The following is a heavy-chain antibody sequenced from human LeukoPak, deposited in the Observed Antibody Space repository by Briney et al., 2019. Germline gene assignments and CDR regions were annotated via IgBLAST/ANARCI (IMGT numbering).Heavy chain of an antibody. CDR3: AREDPQTTVPEGMDV. CDR2: IYYTGTT. Sequence: PSETLSLTCSVSGGSVSTYYWSWIRQLPGKGLEWVGYIYYTGTTNYNPSLRSRVTISVDTSRNQFSLRLSSVTAAATAVYYCAREDPQTTVPEGMDVWGHGTTVIVSS. D-gene: IGHD4-17*01. CDR1: GGSVSTYY. J-gene: IGHJ6*02. V-gene: IGHV4-59*02.